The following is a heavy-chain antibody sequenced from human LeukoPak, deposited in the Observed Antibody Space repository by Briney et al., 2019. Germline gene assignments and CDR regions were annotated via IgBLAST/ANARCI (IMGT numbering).Heavy chain of an antibody. CDR3: ATPYYYGSGSYGAFDI. Sequence: GASVKVSCKASGYTFTGYYMHWVRQAPGQGLEWMGWINPNSGGTNYAQKFQGRVTMTRDTSISTAYMELSRLRSDDTAVYYCATPYYYGSGSYGAFDIWGQGTMVTVSS. D-gene: IGHD3-10*01. V-gene: IGHV1-2*02. CDR2: INPNSGGT. J-gene: IGHJ3*02. CDR1: GYTFTGYY.